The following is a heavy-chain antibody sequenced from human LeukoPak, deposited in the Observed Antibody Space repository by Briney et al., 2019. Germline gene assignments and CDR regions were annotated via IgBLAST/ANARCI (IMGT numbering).Heavy chain of an antibody. CDR2: ISGSGGST. Sequence: GGSLRLSCAASGFTFSSYAMSWVRQAPGMGLEWVSVISGSGGSTYYADSVKGRFTISRDNSKNTLYLQMSSLRAEDTAVYYCATLSDAVAAAGTRNYWGQGTLVTVSS. J-gene: IGHJ4*02. D-gene: IGHD6-13*01. CDR1: GFTFSSYA. CDR3: ATLSDAVAAAGTRNY. V-gene: IGHV3-23*01.